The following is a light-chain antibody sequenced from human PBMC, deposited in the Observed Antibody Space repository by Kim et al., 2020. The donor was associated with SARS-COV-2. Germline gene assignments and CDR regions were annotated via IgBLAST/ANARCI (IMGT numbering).Light chain of an antibody. Sequence: LGQTVRITCQGDSLRRYYASWYQQKPGQAPVLVIYGKSNRPSGIPDRFSGSTSGNTASLTITGAQAEDEADYYCNSRDSSGNHLKVFGGGTQLTVL. CDR1: SLRRYY. CDR2: GKS. CDR3: NSRDSSGNHLKV. J-gene: IGLJ3*02. V-gene: IGLV3-19*01.